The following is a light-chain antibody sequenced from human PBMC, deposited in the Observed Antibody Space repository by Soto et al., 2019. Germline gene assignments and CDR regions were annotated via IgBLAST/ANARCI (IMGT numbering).Light chain of an antibody. J-gene: IGKJ1*01. CDR3: QHYNSYSEA. CDR1: QTISSW. Sequence: DIQMTQSPSTLSGSVGDRVTITCRASQTISSWLAWYQQKPGKAPKLLVYKASTLKSGVPSRFSGSGSGTEFTLTISTLQPDDFETAYCQHYNSYSEACGQGTKVELK. V-gene: IGKV1-5*03. CDR2: KAS.